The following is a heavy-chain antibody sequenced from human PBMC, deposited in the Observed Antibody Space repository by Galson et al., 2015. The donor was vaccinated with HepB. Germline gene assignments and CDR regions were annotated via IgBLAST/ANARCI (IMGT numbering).Heavy chain of an antibody. CDR3: VRGGRSLYNWFDP. CDR2: ISGSSSVI. J-gene: IGHJ5*02. CDR1: GFTFSDYG. V-gene: IGHV3-48*02. Sequence: SLRLSCAASGFTFSDYGMNWVRQAPGKGLEWISYISGSSSVIHYADSVKGRFTISRDNAKNSLYLQMNSLRDEDTALYYCVRGGRSLYNWFDPWGQGTLVTVSS. D-gene: IGHD1-26*01.